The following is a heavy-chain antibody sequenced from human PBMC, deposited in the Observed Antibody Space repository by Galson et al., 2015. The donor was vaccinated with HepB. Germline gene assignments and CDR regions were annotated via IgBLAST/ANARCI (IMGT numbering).Heavy chain of an antibody. CDR2: TYYRSKWYN. V-gene: IGHV6-1*01. Sequence: CAISGDSVSSNSAAWNWIRQSPSRGLEWLGRTYYRSKWYNDYAVSVKSRITINPDTSKNQFSLQLNSVTPEDTAAYYCARDPGWFGELYPFYYYGMDVWGQGTTVTVSS. J-gene: IGHJ6*02. CDR1: GDSVSSNSAA. CDR3: ARDPGWFGELYPFYYYGMDV. D-gene: IGHD3-10*01.